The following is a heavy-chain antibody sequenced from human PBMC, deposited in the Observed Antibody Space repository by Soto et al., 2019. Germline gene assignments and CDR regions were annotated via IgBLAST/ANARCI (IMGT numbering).Heavy chain of an antibody. J-gene: IGHJ5*02. CDR3: ARVVPAAGLWFGP. D-gene: IGHD6-13*01. CDR1: GGPVSNEDYY. Sequence: SDTMSLTCTVAGGPVSNEDYYWRWIRQHPGKSLEWIGYIYFSGSTYYNPSLKSRVSISIDTSNNQFSLNVTSVTAADTAVYYCARVVPAAGLWFGPWVQGSLVTV. V-gene: IGHV4-30-4*02. CDR2: IYFSGST.